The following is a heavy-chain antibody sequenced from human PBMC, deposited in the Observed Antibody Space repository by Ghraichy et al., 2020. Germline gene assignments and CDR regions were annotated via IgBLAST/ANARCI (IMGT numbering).Heavy chain of an antibody. V-gene: IGHV1-2*02. Sequence: ASVKVSCKASGYTFTGYYMHWVRQAPGQGLEWMGWINPNSGGTNYAQKFQGRVTMTRDTSISTAYMELSRLRSDDTAVYYCARMGAEGTAMGDAFDIWCQVTMVPVSS. CDR1: GYTFTGYY. J-gene: IGHJ3*02. CDR3: ARMGAEGTAMGDAFDI. CDR2: INPNSGGT. D-gene: IGHD5-18*01.